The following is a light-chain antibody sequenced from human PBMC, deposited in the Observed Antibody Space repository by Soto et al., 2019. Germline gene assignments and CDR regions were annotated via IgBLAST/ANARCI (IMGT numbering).Light chain of an antibody. V-gene: IGKV3-15*01. Sequence: EIVMTQSPATLSVSPGERATLSCRASESVSSTLAWYQQKPGQAPRLLIYAASTMATGVPARFSGSGSGTEFTLTISSLQSEDFAVYYCQQYKNWPPRDTFGQGTKLEIK. CDR2: AAS. CDR3: QQYKNWPPRDT. J-gene: IGKJ2*01. CDR1: ESVSST.